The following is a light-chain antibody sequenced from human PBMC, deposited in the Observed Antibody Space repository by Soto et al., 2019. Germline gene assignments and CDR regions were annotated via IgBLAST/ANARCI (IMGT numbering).Light chain of an antibody. CDR1: SSDVGGYDY. Sequence: QSVLTQPPSVSGSPGQSVTISCTGTSSDVGGYDYVSWYQQHPGKAPKLLIYDVTKRPSGVPDRFSGSKSGTSASLAITGLQAEDEADYYCQSYDSSRSPLYVFGTGTKV. CDR3: QSYDSSRSPLYV. CDR2: DVT. J-gene: IGLJ1*01. V-gene: IGLV2-11*01.